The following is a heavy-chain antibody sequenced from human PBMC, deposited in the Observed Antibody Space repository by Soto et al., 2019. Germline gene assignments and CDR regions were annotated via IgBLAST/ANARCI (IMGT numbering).Heavy chain of an antibody. D-gene: IGHD3-10*01. V-gene: IGHV3-30-3*01. Sequence: GGSLRLSCAASGFTFSSYAMHWVRQAPGKGLEWVAVISYDGSNKYYADSVKGRFTISRDNSKNTLYLQMNSLRAEDTAVYYCAVTMVRDPSYYYYYYGMDVWGQGTTVTVSS. CDR2: ISYDGSNK. J-gene: IGHJ6*02. CDR1: GFTFSSYA. CDR3: AVTMVRDPSYYYYYYGMDV.